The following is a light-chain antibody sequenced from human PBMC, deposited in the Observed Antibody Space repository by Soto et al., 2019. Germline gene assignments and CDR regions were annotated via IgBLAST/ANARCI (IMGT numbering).Light chain of an antibody. Sequence: QSALTQPPSVSGAPGQRVTISCTGSSSNIGAGYAVHWYQLLPGTAPKLLIYTNRPSGVPDRFSGSKSGTSASLAITGLQAEDEADYYCQSYDSSLSGVVFGGGTKLTVL. CDR2: YT. CDR1: SSNIGAGYA. V-gene: IGLV1-40*01. CDR3: QSYDSSLSGVV. J-gene: IGLJ2*01.